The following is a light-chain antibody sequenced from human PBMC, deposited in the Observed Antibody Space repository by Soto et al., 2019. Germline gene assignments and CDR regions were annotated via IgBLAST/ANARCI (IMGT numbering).Light chain of an antibody. CDR1: SSNIGSNS. CDR2: NNN. V-gene: IGLV1-44*01. Sequence: QSVLTQPPSASGTPGQRVTISCSGSSSNIGSNSVNWYQQLPGTAPKLLIYNNNQRPSGVPDQFSGSTSGPSASLAISGLPSEDESDYYCAAWDDSLDGPIFGTGTKLTVL. J-gene: IGLJ1*01. CDR3: AAWDDSLDGPI.